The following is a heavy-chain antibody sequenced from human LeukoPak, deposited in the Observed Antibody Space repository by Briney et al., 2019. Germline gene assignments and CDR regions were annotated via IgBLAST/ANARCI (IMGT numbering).Heavy chain of an antibody. CDR2: MNPNSGNT. V-gene: IGHV1-8*01. CDR3: ARGLRHCSSTSCEYYFDY. CDR1: GYTFTSYD. J-gene: IGHJ4*02. D-gene: IGHD2-2*01. Sequence: GASVKVSCKASGYTFTSYDINWVRQDTGQGLEWMGWMNPNSGNTGYAQRFQGRVTMTRNTSISTAYMELSSLRSEDTAVYYCARGLRHCSSTSCEYYFDYWGQGTLVTVSS.